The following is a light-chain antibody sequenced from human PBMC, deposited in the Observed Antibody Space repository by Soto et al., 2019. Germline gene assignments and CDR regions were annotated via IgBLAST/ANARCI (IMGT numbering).Light chain of an antibody. V-gene: IGKV3-20*01. CDR1: QNLSRYF. J-gene: IGKJ1*01. Sequence: EMVLTRSPCTLSLSPGDRASLSWRAGQNLSRYFLAWYQHKPGQAPRLLIYGASSRATVIPDRFSGSGSGTDFTLTISRLEPEDFAVYYCQQYGSSPTFGQGTKVDIK. CDR2: GAS. CDR3: QQYGSSPT.